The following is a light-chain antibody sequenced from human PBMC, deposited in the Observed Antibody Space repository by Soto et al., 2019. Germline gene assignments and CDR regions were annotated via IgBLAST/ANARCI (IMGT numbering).Light chain of an antibody. J-gene: IGKJ4*01. V-gene: IGKV1-17*01. CDR3: QQVKTYPRT. CDR2: STS. CDR1: QSISKY. Sequence: DIQMTQSPSSLSASVGDRVTLTCRATQSISKYLNWYQQKPGKAPNLLIYSTSTLHSGVPSRFSGRKSGTQFTLTIDSLQPEDFATYYCQQVKTYPRTFGGGTKVEIK.